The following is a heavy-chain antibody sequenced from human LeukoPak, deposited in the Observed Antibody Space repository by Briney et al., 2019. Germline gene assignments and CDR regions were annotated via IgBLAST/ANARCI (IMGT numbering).Heavy chain of an antibody. J-gene: IGHJ4*02. D-gene: IGHD7-27*01. CDR2: MNPNSGGT. V-gene: IGHV1-2*02. CDR1: GYTFTSYD. Sequence: ASVKVSCKASGYTFTSYDINWVRQATGQGLEWMGWMNPNSGGTNYAQKFQGRVTTTRDTSISTAYMELSRLRSDDTAVYYCARLPNPGDYFDYWGQGTLVTVSS. CDR3: ARLPNPGDYFDY.